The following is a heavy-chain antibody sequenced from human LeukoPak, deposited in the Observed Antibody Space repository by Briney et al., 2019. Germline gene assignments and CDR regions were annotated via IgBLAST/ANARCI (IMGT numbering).Heavy chain of an antibody. CDR1: GFTVSSNY. CDR3: AAQITIQDY. D-gene: IGHD3-3*01. CDR2: IYSGGST. J-gene: IGHJ4*02. V-gene: IGHV3-66*02. Sequence: GGSLRPSCAASGFTVSSNYMSWVRQAPGKWLEWVSVIYSGGSTYYADSVKGRFTISRDNSKNPLYLQMNSLRAEDTAVYYCAAQITIQDYWGQGTLVTVSS.